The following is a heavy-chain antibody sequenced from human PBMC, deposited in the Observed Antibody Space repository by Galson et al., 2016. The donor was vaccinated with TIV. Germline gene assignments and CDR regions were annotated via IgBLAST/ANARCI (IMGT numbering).Heavy chain of an antibody. J-gene: IGHJ4*02. Sequence: SVKVSCKASGYIFTDYYIHWVRQAPGQGLEWLGWINPKSGGAIFAQKFQGRVTLTSYTSISTAYMDLSWLTFDDTAVYYCARDDGSTSGSDYWGQGTLVTVSS. D-gene: IGHD3-22*01. CDR3: ARDDGSTSGSDY. V-gene: IGHV1-2*02. CDR2: INPKSGGA. CDR1: GYIFTDYY.